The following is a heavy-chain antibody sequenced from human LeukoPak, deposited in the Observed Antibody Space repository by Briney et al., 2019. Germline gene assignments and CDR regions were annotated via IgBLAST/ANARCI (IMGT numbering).Heavy chain of an antibody. Sequence: QPGGSLRLSYAASGFTLSDYFMSWIRQAPGKGLEWVSAISGSGDATKYADSVKGQFTISRDNFKNTVSLQMINLRAEDTAVYFCAKSDCGSDGCKLLNYWGQGILVTVSS. J-gene: IGHJ4*02. D-gene: IGHD2-21*01. V-gene: IGHV3-23*01. CDR3: AKSDCGSDGCKLLNY. CDR2: ISGSGDAT. CDR1: GFTLSDYF.